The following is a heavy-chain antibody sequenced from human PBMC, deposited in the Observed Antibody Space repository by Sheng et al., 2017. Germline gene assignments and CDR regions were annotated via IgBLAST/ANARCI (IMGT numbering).Heavy chain of an antibody. CDR3: VREPLAQSVDY. V-gene: IGHV4-61*02. J-gene: IGHJ4*02. CDR2: IYTTGTT. Sequence: QVQLQESGPGLVKPSETLSLTCTVSGGSISSGSNYWGWIRQSAGKRLEWIGRIYTTGTTNYNTSLKSRVTISLDTSRNQFSLKLTSVTAADTAVYYCVREPLAQSVDYWGQGSWSPSPQ. D-gene: IGHD6-19*01. CDR1: GGSISSGSNY.